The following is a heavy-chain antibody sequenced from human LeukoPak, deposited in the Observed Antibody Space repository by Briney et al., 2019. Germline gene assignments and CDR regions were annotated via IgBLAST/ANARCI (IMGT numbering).Heavy chain of an antibody. J-gene: IGHJ4*02. CDR1: GYTFTGYY. Sequence: ASVKVSCKASGYTFTGYYMHWVRQAPGQGLEWMGWINPNSGGTNYAQKSQGRVTMTRDTSISTAYMELSRLRSDDTAVYYCARDMYYDSSGYPYWGQGTLVTVSS. CDR2: INPNSGGT. CDR3: ARDMYYDSSGYPY. V-gene: IGHV1-2*02. D-gene: IGHD3-22*01.